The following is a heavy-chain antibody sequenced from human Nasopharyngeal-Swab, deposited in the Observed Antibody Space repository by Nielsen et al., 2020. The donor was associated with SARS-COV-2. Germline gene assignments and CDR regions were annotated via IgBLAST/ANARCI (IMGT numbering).Heavy chain of an antibody. J-gene: IGHJ6*02. CDR2: IYYSGST. CDR1: GGSFSGYY. Sequence: SQTLSLTCAVYGGSFSGYYWSWIRQPPGKGLEWIGYIYYSGSTNYNPSLKSRVTISVDTSKNQFSLKLSSVTAADTAVYYCARNFKHYYYYGMDVWGQGTTVTVSS. D-gene: IGHD1-7*01. CDR3: ARNFKHYYYYGMDV. V-gene: IGHV4-59*01.